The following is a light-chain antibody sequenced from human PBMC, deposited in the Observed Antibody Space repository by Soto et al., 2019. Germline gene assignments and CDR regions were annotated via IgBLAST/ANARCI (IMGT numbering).Light chain of an antibody. CDR1: QAIGND. V-gene: IGKV1-17*01. CDR2: SAS. CDR3: LQHNSFPRA. Sequence: DIQMTQSPSSLSASVGDRVTITYRASQAIGNDLGWYQQKPGKAPNRLIYSASRLQSGVPSRFSGSGSVTEFTLTISSLQPEDCATYYCLQHNSFPRAFGAGTKVEIK. J-gene: IGKJ4*01.